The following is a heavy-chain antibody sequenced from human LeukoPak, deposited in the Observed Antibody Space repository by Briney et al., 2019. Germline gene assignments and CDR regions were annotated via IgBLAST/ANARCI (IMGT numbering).Heavy chain of an antibody. CDR1: GFTFDDYA. D-gene: IGHD3-22*01. J-gene: IGHJ4*02. Sequence: PGGSLRLSCAASGFTFDDYAMHWVRQAPGKGLEWVSGISWNSGSIGYADSVKGRFTISRDNAKNSLYLQMNSLRAEDTALYYCAKASYYYDSSGYQDYWGQGTLVTVSS. CDR2: ISWNSGSI. CDR3: AKASYYYDSSGYQDY. V-gene: IGHV3-9*01.